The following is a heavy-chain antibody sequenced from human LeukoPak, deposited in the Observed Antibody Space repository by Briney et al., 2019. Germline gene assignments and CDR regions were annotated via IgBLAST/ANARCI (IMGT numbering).Heavy chain of an antibody. CDR1: GLTFSSHW. CDR2: ITNDGSST. CDR3: ARVGLGYCSGSSCFSDY. D-gene: IGHD2-15*01. Sequence: GGSLRLSCAASGLTFSSHWVHWVRQAPGKGLVWVSRITNDGSSTTYADSVKGRFTISRDNAKNSLYLQMNSLRAEDTAVYYCARVGLGYCSGSSCFSDYWGQGTLVTVSS. V-gene: IGHV3-74*01. J-gene: IGHJ4*02.